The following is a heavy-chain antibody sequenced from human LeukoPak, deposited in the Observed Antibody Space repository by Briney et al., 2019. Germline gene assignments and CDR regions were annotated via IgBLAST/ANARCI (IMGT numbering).Heavy chain of an antibody. J-gene: IGHJ6*02. CDR2: IYYSGST. V-gene: IGHV4-59*08. Sequence: NPSETLSLTCTVSGGSISSYYWSWIRQPPGKGLEWIGYIYYSGSTNYNPSLKSRVTISVDTSKNQFSLKLSSVTAADTAVYYCARLRNSSGWYGLGYYYGMDVWGQGTTVTVSS. D-gene: IGHD6-19*01. CDR3: ARLRNSSGWYGLGYYYGMDV. CDR1: GGSISSYY.